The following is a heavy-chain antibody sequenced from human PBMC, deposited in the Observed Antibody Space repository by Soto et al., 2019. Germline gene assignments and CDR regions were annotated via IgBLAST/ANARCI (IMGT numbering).Heavy chain of an antibody. V-gene: IGHV1-69*01. CDR2: IIPIFGTA. Sequence: QVQLVQSGAEVKKPGSSVKVSCKASGGTFSSYAISWVRQAPGQGLEWMGGIIPIFGTANYAQKFQGRVTVTPGQTTSPGYNEVSNLRIEDKGVYYFARTPLLQFYRMDVRGQGTTVTVSS. D-gene: IGHD1-1*01. CDR1: GGTFSSYA. CDR3: ARTPLLQFYRMDV. J-gene: IGHJ6*01.